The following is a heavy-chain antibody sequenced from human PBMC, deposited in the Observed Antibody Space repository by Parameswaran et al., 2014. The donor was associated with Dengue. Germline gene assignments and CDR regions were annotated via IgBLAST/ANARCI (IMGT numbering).Heavy chain of an antibody. CDR3: ARLRKQWLGDAFDI. CDR2: IYYSGST. J-gene: IGHJ3*02. D-gene: IGHD6-19*01. V-gene: IGHV4-39*01. Sequence: PGKGLEWIGSIYYSGSTYYNPSLKSRVTISVDTSKNQFSLKLSSVTAADTAVYYCARLRKQWLGDAFDIWGQGTMVTVSS.